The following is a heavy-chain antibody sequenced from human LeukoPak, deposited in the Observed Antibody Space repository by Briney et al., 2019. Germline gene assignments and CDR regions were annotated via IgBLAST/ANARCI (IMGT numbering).Heavy chain of an antibody. Sequence: PSETLSLTCTVSGGXIXSYYWXWXXXPPGXGLEXIXXIYYXGRTQYTPSLKXRVTISVDTSKNQFSLKLSSVTAADTAVYYCARRRVESAAIMEGNWFDPWGQGTVVTVSS. CDR3: ARRRVESAAIMEGNWFDP. J-gene: IGHJ5*02. CDR2: IYYXGRT. V-gene: IGHV4-59*08. CDR1: GGXIXSYY. D-gene: IGHD5-24*01.